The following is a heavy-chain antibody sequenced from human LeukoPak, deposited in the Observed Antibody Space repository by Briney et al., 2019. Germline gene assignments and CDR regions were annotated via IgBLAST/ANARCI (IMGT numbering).Heavy chain of an antibody. CDR3: ARIPHGRPRRYCSSTSCYSHYYYYGMDV. V-gene: IGHV3-23*01. CDR1: GFTFSSYA. J-gene: IGHJ6*02. D-gene: IGHD2-2*01. CDR2: ISGSGGST. Sequence: QSGGSLRLSCAASGFTFSSYAMSWVRQAPGKGLEWVSAISGSGGSTYYADSVKGRFTISRGNSKNTLYLQMNSLRAEDTAVYYCARIPHGRPRRYCSSTSCYSHYYYYGMDVWGQGTTVTVSS.